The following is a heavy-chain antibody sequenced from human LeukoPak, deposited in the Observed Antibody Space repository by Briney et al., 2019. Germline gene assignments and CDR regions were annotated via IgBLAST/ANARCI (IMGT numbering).Heavy chain of an antibody. V-gene: IGHV1-3*01. CDR3: ARDWGYQLRAY. D-gene: IGHD2-2*01. J-gene: IGHJ4*02. CDR2: INGGSGNT. CDR1: GYTFTGYA. Sequence: GASVKVSCKASGYTFTGYALHWVRQAPGQRLEWMGWINGGSGNTKYSQNFQGRVTITRDTSASTAYLELSSLRSEDTAVYYCARDWGYQLRAYWGQGTLVTVSS.